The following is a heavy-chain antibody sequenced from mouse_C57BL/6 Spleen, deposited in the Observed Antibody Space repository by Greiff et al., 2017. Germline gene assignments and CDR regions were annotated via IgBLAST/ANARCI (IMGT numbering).Heavy chain of an antibody. CDR2: ISSGSSTI. V-gene: IGHV5-17*01. Sequence: VQLKASGGGLVKPGGSLKLSCAASGFPFRDYGMHWVRQAPEKGLEWVAYISSGSSTIYYADTVKGRFTISRDNAKNTLFLQMTSLRSEDTAMYYCARRELYDGYYGAMDYWGQGTSVTVSS. CDR1: GFPFRDYG. CDR3: ARRELYDGYYGAMDY. D-gene: IGHD2-3*01. J-gene: IGHJ4*01.